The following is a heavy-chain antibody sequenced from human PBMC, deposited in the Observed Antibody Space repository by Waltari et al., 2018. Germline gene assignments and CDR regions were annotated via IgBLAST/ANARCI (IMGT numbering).Heavy chain of an antibody. J-gene: IGHJ3*02. CDR3: ARGRDGYSQDVFDI. V-gene: IGHV3-48*01. CDR2: MSSSTSTT. Sequence: VQLVESGGGLVQPGGSLRLSCAASGFTFSNYSSEWVRQDPGKGMEWVSYMSSSTSTTYYADSGKGRFTISRDNAKNSLYRQMNSLRAEDTAVYYCARGRDGYSQDVFDIWGQGTMVSVSS. CDR1: GFTFSNYS. D-gene: IGHD5-18*01.